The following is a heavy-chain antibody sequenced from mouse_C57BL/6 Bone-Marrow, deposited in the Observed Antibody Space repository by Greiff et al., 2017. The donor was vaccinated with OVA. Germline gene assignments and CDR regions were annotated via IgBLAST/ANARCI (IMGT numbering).Heavy chain of an antibody. D-gene: IGHD1-1*01. CDR1: GYTFTDYY. J-gene: IGHJ1*03. Sequence: VQLQQSGPVLVKPGASVKMSCKASGYTFTDYYMNWVKQSHGKSLEWIGVINPYNGGTSYNQKFKGKATLTVDKSSSTAYMELNSLTSEDSAVYYCAGEDYYYGSSYGYFDVWGTGTTVTVSS. V-gene: IGHV1-19*01. CDR2: INPYNGGT. CDR3: AGEDYYYGSSYGYFDV.